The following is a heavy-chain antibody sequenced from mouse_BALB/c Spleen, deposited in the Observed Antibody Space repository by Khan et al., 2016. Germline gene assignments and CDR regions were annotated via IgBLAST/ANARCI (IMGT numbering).Heavy chain of an antibody. V-gene: IGHV1-87*01. CDR3: ASYYGSSYDYFDY. J-gene: IGHJ2*01. CDR2: IYPGDGDT. D-gene: IGHD1-1*01. CDR1: GYTFTSYW. Sequence: VQLQQSGAELARPGASVKLSCKASGYTFTSYWMQWVKQRPGQGLEWIGAIYPGDGDTRYTQKFKGKATLTADKSSNTAYMQLSSLASEDSAVXYCASYYGSSYDYFDYWGQGTTLTVSS.